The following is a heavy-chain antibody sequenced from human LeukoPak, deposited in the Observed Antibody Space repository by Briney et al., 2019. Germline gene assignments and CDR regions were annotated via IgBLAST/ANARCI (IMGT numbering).Heavy chain of an antibody. D-gene: IGHD5-24*01. J-gene: IGHJ4*02. CDR2: ISYDARHE. CDR1: GFPLRIHE. V-gene: IGHV3-30*03. CDR3: ARDEFDGYNLGPFIY. Sequence: GGSLRLSGEASGFPLRIHEMHGVGQAPGKGLEWVEVISYDARHENYADSVKGRFTVSRDDSRSTLYLQMNSLKTDDTAVYFCARDEFDGYNLGPFIYWGQGTLVTVSS.